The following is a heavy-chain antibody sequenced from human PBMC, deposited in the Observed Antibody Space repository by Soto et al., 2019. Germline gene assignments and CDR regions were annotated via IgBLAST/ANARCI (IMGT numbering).Heavy chain of an antibody. Sequence: ASVNVSCKVSGYTLTALSMHWVRQAPGKGLEWMGGFDPEDGETIYAQKFQGRVTMTEDTSTDTAYMELSSLRSEDTAVYYCATAADILTGYPFDYWGQGTLVTVSS. CDR1: GYTLTALS. D-gene: IGHD3-9*01. J-gene: IGHJ4*02. CDR2: FDPEDGET. CDR3: ATAADILTGYPFDY. V-gene: IGHV1-24*01.